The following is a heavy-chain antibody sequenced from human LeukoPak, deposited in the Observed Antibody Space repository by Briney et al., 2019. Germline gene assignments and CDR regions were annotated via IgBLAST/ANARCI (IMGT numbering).Heavy chain of an antibody. CDR1: GFTFSTYA. V-gene: IGHV3-23*01. CDR2: IGGECGRT. D-gene: IGHD2-2*01. CDR3: AKRPDCSTTNCFRFEY. J-gene: IGHJ4*02. Sequence: GGSLRLSCAASGFTFSTYAISWVRQAPGQGLDWVSSIGGECGRTNYAESGKGRFTISRGNSKNTLYLQMNSLRAEDTAVYYCAKRPDCSTTNCFRFEYWGQGTLVTVSS.